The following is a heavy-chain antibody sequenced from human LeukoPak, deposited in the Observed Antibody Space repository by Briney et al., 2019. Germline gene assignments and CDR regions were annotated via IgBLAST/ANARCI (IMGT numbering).Heavy chain of an antibody. CDR2: INHSGST. CDR1: GGSFSGYY. D-gene: IGHD4-23*01. V-gene: IGHV4-34*01. J-gene: IGHJ4*02. CDR3: ASGWVRTVFDY. Sequence: SETLSLTCAVYGGSFSGYYWSWIRQPPGKGLEWIGEINHSGSTNYNPSLKSRVTISVDTSKNQFSLKLSSVTAADTAVHYCASGWVRTVFDYWGQGTLVTVSS.